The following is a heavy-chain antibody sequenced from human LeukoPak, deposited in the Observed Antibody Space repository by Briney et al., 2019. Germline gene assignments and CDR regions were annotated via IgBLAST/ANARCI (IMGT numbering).Heavy chain of an antibody. V-gene: IGHV2-5*02. CDR1: GFSLSTSGVG. Sequence: SGPTLVKPTQTLTLTCTFSGFSLSTSGVGVGWLRQPPGKALEWLALIYWDDDKRYSPSLKSRLTITKDTSKNQVVLTMTNMDPMDTATYYCARRGYYYDSGSYYRGLWFDPWGQGTLVTVSS. J-gene: IGHJ5*02. CDR2: IYWDDDK. D-gene: IGHD3-10*01. CDR3: ARRGYYYDSGSYYRGLWFDP.